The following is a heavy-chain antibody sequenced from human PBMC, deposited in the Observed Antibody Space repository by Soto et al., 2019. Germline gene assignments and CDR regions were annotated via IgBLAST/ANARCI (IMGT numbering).Heavy chain of an antibody. D-gene: IGHD1-7*01. Sequence: PGGSLRLSCAASGFTFSNAWMNWVRQAPGKGLEWVGRIKSKTDGGTTDYAAPVKGRFTISRDDSKNTLYLQMNSLKTEDTAVYYCTTDVYNWNYLDYYYYYGMDVWGQGTTVTVSS. CDR3: TTDVYNWNYLDYYYYYGMDV. V-gene: IGHV3-15*07. CDR1: GFTFSNAW. CDR2: IKSKTDGGTT. J-gene: IGHJ6*02.